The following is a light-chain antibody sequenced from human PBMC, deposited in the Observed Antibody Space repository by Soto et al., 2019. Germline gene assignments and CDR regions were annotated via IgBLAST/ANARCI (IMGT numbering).Light chain of an antibody. CDR1: QSISSW. J-gene: IGKJ1*01. V-gene: IGKV1-5*03. CDR2: KAS. Sequence: LQPTQTPSTPSAPVGDRVTFTCLASQSISSWLAWYQQKPGKAPKLLIYKASSLKSGVPSRFSGSGSATEFTLTISSLQPDDFATYYCQHYNTYSGAFGQGTKVDI. CDR3: QHYNTYSGA.